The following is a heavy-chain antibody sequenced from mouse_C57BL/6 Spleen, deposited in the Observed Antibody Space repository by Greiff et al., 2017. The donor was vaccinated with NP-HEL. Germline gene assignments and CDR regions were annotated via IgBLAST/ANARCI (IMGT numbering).Heavy chain of an antibody. CDR1: GYSFTGYY. Sequence: EVQLQQSGPELVKPGASVKISCKASGYSFTGYYMNWVKQSPEKSLEWIGEINPSTGGTTYNQKFKAKATLTVDKSSSTAYMQLKSLTSEDSAVYDCARRRFPYYFDYWGQGTTLTVSS. CDR2: INPSTGGT. J-gene: IGHJ2*01. CDR3: ARRRFPYYFDY. V-gene: IGHV1-42*01.